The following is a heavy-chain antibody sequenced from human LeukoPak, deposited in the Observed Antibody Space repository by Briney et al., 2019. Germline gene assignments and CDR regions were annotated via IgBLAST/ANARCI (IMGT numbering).Heavy chain of an antibody. D-gene: IGHD3-22*01. V-gene: IGHV4-59*01. CDR2: IYYSGST. CDR1: GGSISSYY. Sequence: KTSETLSLTCTVSGGSISSYYWSWIRQPPGKGLEWIGYIYYSGSTNYNPSLKSRVTISVDTSKNQFSLKLSSVTAADTAVYYCAVSLHHYDSGGYYPLYYYYGMDVWGQGTTVTVSS. J-gene: IGHJ6*02. CDR3: AVSLHHYDSGGYYPLYYYYGMDV.